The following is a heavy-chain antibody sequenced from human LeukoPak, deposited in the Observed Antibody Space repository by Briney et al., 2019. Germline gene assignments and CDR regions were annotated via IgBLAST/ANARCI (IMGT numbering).Heavy chain of an antibody. Sequence: GGSLRLSCAASGFTFSSYAMSWVRQAPGKGLEWVSAISGSGGSTYYADSVKGRFTISRDNSKNTLYLQMNSLKTEDTAVYYCTTYRGTYSSPFDYWGQGTLVTVSS. D-gene: IGHD1-26*01. J-gene: IGHJ4*02. CDR3: TTYRGTYSSPFDY. CDR1: GFTFSSYA. V-gene: IGHV3-23*01. CDR2: ISGSGGST.